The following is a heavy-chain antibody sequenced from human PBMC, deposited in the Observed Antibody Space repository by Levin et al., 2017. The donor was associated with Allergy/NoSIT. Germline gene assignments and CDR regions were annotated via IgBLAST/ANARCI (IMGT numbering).Heavy chain of an antibody. D-gene: IGHD2-15*01. CDR2: IYHSGST. CDR3: AKEQDGFFPLDP. Sequence: SETLSLTCGVSGSPISSGNWWGWIRQPPGKGLEWIGYIYHSGSTHYNPSLKSRVTMSVDTSKNQFSLKLSSVTALDTALYYCAKEQDGFFPLDPWGQGTLVTVSS. J-gene: IGHJ5*02. CDR1: GSPISSGNW. V-gene: IGHV4-28*03.